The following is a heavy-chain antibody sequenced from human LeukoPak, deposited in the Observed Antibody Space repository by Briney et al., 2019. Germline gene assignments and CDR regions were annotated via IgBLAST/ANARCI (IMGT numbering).Heavy chain of an antibody. D-gene: IGHD6-19*01. J-gene: IGHJ4*02. CDR2: ISYDGSNK. CDR1: GFTFSSYA. V-gene: IGHV3-30*04. CDR3: AKDRVAVAGSDY. Sequence: GRSLRLSCAASGFTFSSYAMHWVRQAPGKGLEWVAVISYDGSNKYYADSVKGRFTISRDNSKNTLYLQMNSLRAEDTAVYYCAKDRVAVAGSDYWGQGTLVTVSS.